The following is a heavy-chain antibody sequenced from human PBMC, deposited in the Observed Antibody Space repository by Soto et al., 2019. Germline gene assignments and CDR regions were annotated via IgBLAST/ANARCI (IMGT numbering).Heavy chain of an antibody. V-gene: IGHV3-23*01. CDR2: INDGGGST. CDR1: GFTFSSYA. Sequence: EVQLLESGGGLVQPGGSLRLSCAASGFTFSSYAMSWVRQAPGKGLEWVSGINDGGGSTYYAASVRGRSTISRDNCKNTLNLQMNSLRAEETALYNCAKVGSIVDWNRFDSWGKGTLVMVSS. D-gene: IGHD3-9*01. CDR3: AKVGSIVDWNRFDS. J-gene: IGHJ5*01.